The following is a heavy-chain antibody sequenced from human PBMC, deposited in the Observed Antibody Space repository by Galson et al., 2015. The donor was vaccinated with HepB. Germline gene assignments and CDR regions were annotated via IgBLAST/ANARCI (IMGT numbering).Heavy chain of an antibody. CDR2: ISYDGSNK. CDR3: ARGYCSSTSCYTFYYYYYYMDV. CDR1: GFTFSSYA. V-gene: IGHV3-30-3*01. D-gene: IGHD2-2*02. J-gene: IGHJ6*03. Sequence: SLRLSCAASGFTFSSYAMHWVRQAPGKGLEWVAVISYDGSNKYYADSVKGRFTISRDNSKNTLYLQMNSLRAEDTAVYYCARGYCSSTSCYTFYYYYYYMDVLGKVTTVTVSS.